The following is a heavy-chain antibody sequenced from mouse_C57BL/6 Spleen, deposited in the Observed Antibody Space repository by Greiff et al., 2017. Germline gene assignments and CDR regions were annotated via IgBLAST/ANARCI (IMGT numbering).Heavy chain of an antibody. CDR1: GFSLTSYG. Sequence: QVQLQQSGPGLVQPSQSLSITCTVSGFSLTSYGVHWVRQSPGKGLEWLGVIWRGGSTDYNAAFMSRLSITKDNSKSQVFFKMNSLQADDTAIYYCAKNRATTAEGGYFDVWGTGTTVTVSS. CDR2: IWRGGST. V-gene: IGHV2-5*01. J-gene: IGHJ1*03. CDR3: AKNRATTAEGGYFDV. D-gene: IGHD1-2*01.